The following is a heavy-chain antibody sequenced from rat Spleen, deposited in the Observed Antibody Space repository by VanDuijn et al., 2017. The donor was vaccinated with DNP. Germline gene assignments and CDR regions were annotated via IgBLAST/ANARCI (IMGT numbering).Heavy chain of an antibody. V-gene: IGHV5-31*01. CDR2: ITSSGGST. D-gene: IGHD5-1*01. Sequence: EVQLVESGGDLVQPGRSLKLSCVASGFTFNNYWMTWIRQVPGKGLEWVASITSSGGSTYYPDSVKGRFTISRDNAKNTLYLQMNSLRSEDTATYYCARDPNGENWGQGVMVTVSS. CDR3: ARDPNGEN. CDR1: GFTFNNYW. J-gene: IGHJ2*01.